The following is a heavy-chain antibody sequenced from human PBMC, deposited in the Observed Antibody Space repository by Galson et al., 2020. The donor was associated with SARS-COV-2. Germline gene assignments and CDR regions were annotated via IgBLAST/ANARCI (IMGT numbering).Heavy chain of an antibody. CDR1: GYTLTELS. CDR2: FDTEDGEK. V-gene: IGHV1-24*01. CDR3: ATTQVLTTVISWCGL. D-gene: IGHD4-17*01. J-gene: IGHJ5*02. Sequence: ASVKVSCQVSGYTLTELSMHWVRQAPGKGLEWMGGFDTEDGEKIYAQKFQGRVTMHEDTSTDTAYMELNSLGSEDKAVYYCATTQVLTTVISWCGLWRQGTLVTV.